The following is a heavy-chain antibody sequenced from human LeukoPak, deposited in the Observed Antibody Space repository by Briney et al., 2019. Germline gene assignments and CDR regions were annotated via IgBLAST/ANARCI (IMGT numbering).Heavy chain of an antibody. Sequence: SETLPLTCTVSGGSISSSSYYWGWIRQPPGKGLEWIGSIYYSGSTYYNPSLKSRVTISVDTSKNQFSLKLSSVTAADTAVYYCARVIVVVVAATPADAFDIWGQGTMVTVSS. J-gene: IGHJ3*02. CDR2: IYYSGST. CDR1: GGSISSSSYY. D-gene: IGHD2-15*01. V-gene: IGHV4-39*01. CDR3: ARVIVVVVAATPADAFDI.